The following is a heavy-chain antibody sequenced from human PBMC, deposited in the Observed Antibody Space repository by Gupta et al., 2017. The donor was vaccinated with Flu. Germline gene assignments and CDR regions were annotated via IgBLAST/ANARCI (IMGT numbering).Heavy chain of an antibody. CDR3: AREPITMILLWAFDI. CDR2: IWYDGSNK. D-gene: IGHD3-22*01. Sequence: LEWVAVIWYDGSNKYYADSVKGRFTISRDNSKNTLYLQMNSLRAEDTAVYYCAREPITMILLWAFDIWGQGTMVTVSS. J-gene: IGHJ3*02. V-gene: IGHV3-33*01.